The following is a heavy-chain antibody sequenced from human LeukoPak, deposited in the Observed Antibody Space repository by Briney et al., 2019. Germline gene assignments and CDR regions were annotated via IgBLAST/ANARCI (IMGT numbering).Heavy chain of an antibody. Sequence: ASVRVSCKASGYTFTTYAINWGRQAPGQGLEWMGWINTNTGIPTYAQGLTGRFVFSLDTSVSTAYLQISSIKAEDTAVYYCARGIGMGIVLMMHATLDVWGKGTTVTVSS. CDR2: INTNTGIP. CDR1: GYTFTTYA. CDR3: ARGIGMGIVLMMHATLDV. V-gene: IGHV7-4-1*02. J-gene: IGHJ6*04. D-gene: IGHD2-8*01.